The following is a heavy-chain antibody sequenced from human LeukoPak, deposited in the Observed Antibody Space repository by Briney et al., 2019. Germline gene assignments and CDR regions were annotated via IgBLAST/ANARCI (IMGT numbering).Heavy chain of an antibody. D-gene: IGHD6-13*01. CDR3: ARDDGGSWQTFDY. V-gene: IGHV4-59*01. J-gene: IGHJ4*02. Sequence: SETLSLTCAVYGGSFSGYYWSWIRQPPGKGLEWIGYIYYSGSTNYNPSLKSRVTISVDTSKNQFSLKLSSVTAADTAVYYCARDDGGSWQTFDYWGQGTLVTVSS. CDR2: IYYSGST. CDR1: GGSFSGYY.